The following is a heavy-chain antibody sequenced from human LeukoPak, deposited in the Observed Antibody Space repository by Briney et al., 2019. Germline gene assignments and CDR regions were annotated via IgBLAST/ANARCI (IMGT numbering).Heavy chain of an antibody. CDR2: ISSNGGST. J-gene: IGHJ6*02. Sequence: GGSLRLSCSASGFTFSSYAMHWVRQAPGQGLEYVSAISSNGGSTYYADSVKGRFTISRDNSKNTLYLQMSSLRAEDTAVYYCVKAVGAKGDYYYCYGMDVWGQGTTVTVSS. CDR1: GFTFSSYA. D-gene: IGHD1-26*01. CDR3: VKAVGAKGDYYYCYGMDV. V-gene: IGHV3-64D*09.